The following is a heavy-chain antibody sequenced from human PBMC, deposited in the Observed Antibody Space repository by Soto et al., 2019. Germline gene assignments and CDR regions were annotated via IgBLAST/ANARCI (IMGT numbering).Heavy chain of an antibody. V-gene: IGHV4-34*01. D-gene: IGHD3-3*01. Sequence: SETLSLTCAVYGGSFSGYYWSWIRQPPGKGLEWIGEINHSGSTNYNPSLKSRVTISVDTSKNQFSLKLSSVTAADTAVYYCARDNRITIFGVVKFNWFDPWGQGTLVTVSS. CDR1: GGSFSGYY. CDR2: INHSGST. J-gene: IGHJ5*02. CDR3: ARDNRITIFGVVKFNWFDP.